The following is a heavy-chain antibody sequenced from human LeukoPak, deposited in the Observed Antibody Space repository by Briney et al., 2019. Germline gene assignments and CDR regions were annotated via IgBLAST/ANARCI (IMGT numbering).Heavy chain of an antibody. CDR3: ARLGGIAAHDAFDI. V-gene: IGHV4-39*01. Sequence: PSETLSLTCTVSGGSISSSSYYWGWIRQPPGKGLEWIGSIYYSGSTYYNPSLKSRVTISVDTSKNQFSLKLSSVTAADTAVYYCARLGGIAAHDAFDIWGQGTMVTVSS. D-gene: IGHD6-13*01. CDR1: GGSISSSSYY. CDR2: IYYSGST. J-gene: IGHJ3*02.